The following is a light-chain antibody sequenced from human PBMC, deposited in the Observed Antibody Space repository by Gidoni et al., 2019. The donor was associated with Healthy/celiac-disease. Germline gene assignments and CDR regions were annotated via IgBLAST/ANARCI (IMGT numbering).Light chain of an antibody. V-gene: IGKV1-39*01. CDR2: AAS. CDR1: QSISSY. CDR3: QQSYSTPQT. J-gene: IGKJ2*01. Sequence: DIQLPQSPSSLSASVGDRVTITCRASQSISSYFNWYQQKPGKAPKVLIYAASSLQSGVPSRFSGSGSGTDFTLTISSLQPEDFATYYCQQSYSTPQTFGQGTKLEIK.